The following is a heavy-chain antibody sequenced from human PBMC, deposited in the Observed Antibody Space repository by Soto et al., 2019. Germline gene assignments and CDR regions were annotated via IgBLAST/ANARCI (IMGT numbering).Heavy chain of an antibody. Sequence: PSETLSLTCTFSVVSISSGDYYCSWIRQPPWKGLEWIGYIYYSGSTYYNPSLKSRVTISVDTSKNQFSLKLSSVTAADTAVYYCARLTPEHDYDEYYGMAVGGQGTTVT. D-gene: IGHD4-17*01. CDR2: IYYSGST. CDR1: VVSISSGDYY. V-gene: IGHV4-30-4*01. CDR3: ARLTPEHDYDEYYGMAV. J-gene: IGHJ6*02.